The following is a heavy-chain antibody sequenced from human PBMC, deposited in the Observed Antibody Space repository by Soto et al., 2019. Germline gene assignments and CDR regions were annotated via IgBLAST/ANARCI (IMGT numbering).Heavy chain of an antibody. CDR2: INPADSDT. V-gene: IGHV5-51*01. D-gene: IGHD3-9*01. CDR3: VRPDSTGYYSH. CDR1: GYSFTNYW. Sequence: GESLKISCKGSGYSFTNYWIGWVRQMPGKGLEWMGIINPADSDTRYSPSFQGQFTVSVDKSISTAYLQRGSLKASDTAMYYCVRPDSTGYYSHWGQGTPVTV. J-gene: IGHJ4*02.